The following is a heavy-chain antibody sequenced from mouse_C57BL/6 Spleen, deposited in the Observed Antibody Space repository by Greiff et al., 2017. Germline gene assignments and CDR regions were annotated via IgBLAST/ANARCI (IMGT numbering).Heavy chain of an antibody. V-gene: IGHV5-4*03. CDR2: ISDGGSYT. D-gene: IGHD2-10*01. CDR3: ARALPTHWYFDG. Sequence: EVKLVESGGGLVKPGGSLKLSCAASGFTFSSYAMSWVRQTPEKRLEWVATISDGGSYTYYPDNVKGRFTISRDNAKNNLYLQMSHLKSEDTARYYCARALPTHWYFDGWGTGTTVTVSS. CDR1: GFTFSSYA. J-gene: IGHJ1*03.